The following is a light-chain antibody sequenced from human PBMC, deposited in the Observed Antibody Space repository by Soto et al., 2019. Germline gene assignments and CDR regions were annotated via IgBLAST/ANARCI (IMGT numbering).Light chain of an antibody. J-gene: IGLJ3*02. CDR2: EDN. CDR3: QSYDSSKWV. V-gene: IGLV6-57*03. CDR1: SGSIASNY. Sequence: NFMLTQPHSVSESPGQTVTISCTRSSGSIASNYVQWYQQRPGSVPTTVIYEDNQRPSGVPDRFSGSIDSSSNSASLTISGLKTEDEADYYCQSYDSSKWVFGGGTKVTVL.